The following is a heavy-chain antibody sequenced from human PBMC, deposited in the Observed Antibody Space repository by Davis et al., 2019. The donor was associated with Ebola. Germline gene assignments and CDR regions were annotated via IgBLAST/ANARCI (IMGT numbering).Heavy chain of an antibody. Sequence: AASVKVSCKASGYTFTSYYMHWVRQAPGQGLEWMGGIIPIFGTANYAQKFQGRVTITADESTSTAYMELSSLRSEDTAVYYCAREGGYDQFDYWGQGTLVTVSS. J-gene: IGHJ4*02. D-gene: IGHD5-12*01. CDR1: GYTFTSYY. V-gene: IGHV1-69*13. CDR2: IIPIFGTA. CDR3: AREGGYDQFDY.